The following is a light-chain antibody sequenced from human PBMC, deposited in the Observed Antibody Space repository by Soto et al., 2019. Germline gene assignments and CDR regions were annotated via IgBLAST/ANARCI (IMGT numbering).Light chain of an antibody. V-gene: IGKV1-39*01. Sequence: DIQMTQSPSSLSASVGDRVTITCRASQSISTYLNWYQQKAGLAPKLLIYAASSLQSGVPSRFSGSGSGTDFTLTISSLQPEDFATFYCQQSYTVPHTFGQGTKVEI. CDR2: AAS. CDR1: QSISTY. J-gene: IGKJ2*01. CDR3: QQSYTVPHT.